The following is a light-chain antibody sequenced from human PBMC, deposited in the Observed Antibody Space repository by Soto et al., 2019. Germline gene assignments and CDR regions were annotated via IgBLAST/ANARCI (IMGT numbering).Light chain of an antibody. J-gene: IGLJ1*01. CDR1: RRDVGGYNY. CDR2: EVT. Sequence: QSALTQPASVSGSPGQSITISCTGTRRDVGGYNYVSWYQQYPGKSPKLLIYEVTHRPSGVSNRFSGSKSGNTASLTISGLQAEDEAEYYCSSYTNINTRACVFGTGTKVT. V-gene: IGLV2-14*01. CDR3: SSYTNINTRACV.